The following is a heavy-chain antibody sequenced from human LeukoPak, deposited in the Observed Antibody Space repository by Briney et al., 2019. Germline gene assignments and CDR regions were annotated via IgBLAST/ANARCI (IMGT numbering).Heavy chain of an antibody. D-gene: IGHD1-26*01. CDR2: IIPIFGTA. Sequence: GASVKVSCKASGGTFSSYAISWVRQAPGQGLEWMGGIIPIFGTANYAQKFQGRVTITADESTSTAYMELSSLRSEDTAVYYCTMEEWELSPFDPWGQGTLVTVSS. J-gene: IGHJ5*02. V-gene: IGHV1-69*13. CDR1: GGTFSSYA. CDR3: TMEEWELSPFDP.